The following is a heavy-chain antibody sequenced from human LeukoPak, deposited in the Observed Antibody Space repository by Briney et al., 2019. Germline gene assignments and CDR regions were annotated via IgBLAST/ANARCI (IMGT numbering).Heavy chain of an antibody. J-gene: IGHJ6*02. V-gene: IGHV4-39*07. D-gene: IGHD4-17*01. Sequence: PSEALSLTCTVSGGSISSSSYYWGWIRQPPGKGLEWIGSIYYSGSTYYNPSLKSRVTISVDTSKNQFSLKLSSVTAADTAVYYCARVRLHDYGDYYYYYGMDVWGQGTTVTVSS. CDR1: GGSISSSSYY. CDR2: IYYSGST. CDR3: ARVRLHDYGDYYYYYGMDV.